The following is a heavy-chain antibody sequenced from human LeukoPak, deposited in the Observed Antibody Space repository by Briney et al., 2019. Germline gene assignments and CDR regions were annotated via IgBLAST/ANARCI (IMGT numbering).Heavy chain of an antibody. CDR2: INHSGST. CDR1: GGSFSGYY. J-gene: IGHJ4*02. V-gene: IGHV4-34*01. CDR3: ASSVYYDYVWGSYRSYYFDY. D-gene: IGHD3-16*02. Sequence: SETLSLTCAVYGGSFSGYYWSWIRQPPGKGLEWIGEINHSGSTNYNPSLKSRVTISVDTSKNQFSLKLSSVTAADTAVYYCASSVYYDYVWGSYRSYYFDYWGQGTLVTVSS.